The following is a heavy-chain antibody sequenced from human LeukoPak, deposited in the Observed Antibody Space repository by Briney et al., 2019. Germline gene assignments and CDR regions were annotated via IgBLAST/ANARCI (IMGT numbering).Heavy chain of an antibody. CDR3: ARDLDVELPSDYDFWSGYYRHYYGMDV. J-gene: IGHJ6*02. D-gene: IGHD3-3*01. CDR1: RFTFSNYG. CDR2: INSRSSTI. Sequence: PGGSLRLSCAASRFTFSNYGVNWVRQAPGKGLEWVSYINSRSSTIYYADSVRGRFTISRDNAKNSLYLQMNSLRAEDTAVYYCARDLDVELPSDYDFWSGYYRHYYGMDVWGQGTTVTVSS. V-gene: IGHV3-48*04.